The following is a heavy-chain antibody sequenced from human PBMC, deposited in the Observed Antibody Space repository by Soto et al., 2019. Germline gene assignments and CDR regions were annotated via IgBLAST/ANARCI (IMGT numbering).Heavy chain of an antibody. CDR3: ARYRVDYGDYYFDY. D-gene: IGHD4-17*01. Sequence: SETLSLTCAVSGGSISSGGYSWSWIRQPPGKGLEWIGYIYYSGSTNYNPSLKSRVTISVDTSKNQFSLKLSSVTAADTAVYYCARYRVDYGDYYFDYWGQGTLVTVSS. J-gene: IGHJ4*02. V-gene: IGHV4-61*08. CDR1: GGSISSGGYS. CDR2: IYYSGST.